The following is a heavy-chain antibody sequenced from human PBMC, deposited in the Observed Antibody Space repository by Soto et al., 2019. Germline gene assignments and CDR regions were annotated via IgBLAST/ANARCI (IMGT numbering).Heavy chain of an antibody. CDR1: GFTFSSST. CDR3: ARDIGEMFAV. J-gene: IGHJ4*02. Sequence: GGSLRLSCTGSGFTFSSSTMTWVRQGPGKGLEWVSSISSSSSYIYFADSLKGRFTISRDNAKNSLYLQMNSLRAEDTAVYYCARDIGEMFAVWGQGTQVTVSS. D-gene: IGHD3-10*01. CDR2: ISSSSSYI. V-gene: IGHV3-21*06.